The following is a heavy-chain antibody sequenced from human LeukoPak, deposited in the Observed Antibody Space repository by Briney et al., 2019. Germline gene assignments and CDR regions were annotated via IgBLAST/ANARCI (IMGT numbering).Heavy chain of an antibody. Sequence: GRSLRLSCAASGFTFSGYAMTWVRQAPGKGLEWVSSIGGNGGSTYYADSVKGRFTISRDDSKNTLYLQVNSLRADDTAVYYCAKGRSAFAGDYDYWGQGTLVTVSS. CDR2: IGGNGGST. V-gene: IGHV3-23*01. J-gene: IGHJ4*02. CDR3: AKGRSAFAGDYDY. CDR1: GFTFSGYA.